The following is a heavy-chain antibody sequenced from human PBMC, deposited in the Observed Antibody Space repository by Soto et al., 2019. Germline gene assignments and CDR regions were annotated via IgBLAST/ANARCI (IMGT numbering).Heavy chain of an antibody. CDR1: GFTFSDYY. J-gene: IGHJ3*02. D-gene: IGHD6-13*01. CDR2: ISSSGSTI. Sequence: QVQLVESGGGLAKPGGSLRLSCAASGFTFSDYYMSWIRQAPGKGLEWVSYISSSGSTIYYADSVKGRFTISRDNAKNSLYLQMNSLRAEDTAVYYCAGSLSRLAAAYAFDIWGQGTMVTVSS. CDR3: AGSLSRLAAAYAFDI. V-gene: IGHV3-11*01.